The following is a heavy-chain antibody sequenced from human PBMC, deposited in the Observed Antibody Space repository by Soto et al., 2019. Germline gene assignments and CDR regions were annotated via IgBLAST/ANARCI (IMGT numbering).Heavy chain of an antibody. J-gene: IGHJ4*02. V-gene: IGHV3-53*01. D-gene: IGHD2-2*01. CDR2: LSASGLP. Sequence: EVQLVESGGGLIQPGGSLRLSCSASGFNVNSDYMDWVRQAPGKGLEWVSALSASGLPFYAAPVQGRFTISRDDAKNTLYLEMNSLRVEDTAVYYCVRDPHQTAVGYYFDYWGQGTLVTVSS. CDR1: GFNVNSDY. CDR3: VRDPHQTAVGYYFDY.